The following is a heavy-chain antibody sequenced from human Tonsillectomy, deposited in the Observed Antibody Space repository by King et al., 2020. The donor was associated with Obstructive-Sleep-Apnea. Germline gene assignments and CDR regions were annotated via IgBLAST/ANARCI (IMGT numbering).Heavy chain of an antibody. Sequence: VQLVESGGGLVQPGGSLRLSCAASGFTFSSYAMSWVRQAPGKGLEWVSAISGSGGSTYYADSVKGRFTISRDNSKNTLYLQMNSLRAEDTAVHYCATQVAGTMVRGVIIMTDYWGQGTLVTVSS. CDR1: GFTFSSYA. V-gene: IGHV3-23*04. J-gene: IGHJ4*02. CDR2: ISGSGGST. CDR3: ATQVAGTMVRGVIIMTDY. D-gene: IGHD3-10*01.